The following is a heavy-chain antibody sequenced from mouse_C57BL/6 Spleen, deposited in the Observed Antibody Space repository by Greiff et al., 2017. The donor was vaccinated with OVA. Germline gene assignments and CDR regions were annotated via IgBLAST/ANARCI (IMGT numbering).Heavy chain of an antibody. CDR1: GFTFSDYG. V-gene: IGHV5-17*01. D-gene: IGHD1-1*01. CDR3: AKDSNYYGSSYPYYYAMDY. CDR2: ISSGSSTI. Sequence: EVQLVESGGGLVKPGGSLKLSCAASGFTFSDYGMHWVRQAPEKGLEWVAYISSGSSTIYYADTVKGRFTISRDNAKNTLFLQMTSLRSEDTAMYYCAKDSNYYGSSYPYYYAMDYWGQGTSVTVSS. J-gene: IGHJ4*01.